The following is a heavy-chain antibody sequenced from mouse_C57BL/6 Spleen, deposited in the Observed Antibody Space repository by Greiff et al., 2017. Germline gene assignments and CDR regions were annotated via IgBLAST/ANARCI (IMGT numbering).Heavy chain of an antibody. V-gene: IGHV5-9-1*02. CDR3: TRDEVATKAMDY. Sequence: DVQLVESGEGLVKPGGSLKLSCAASGFTFSSYAMSWVRQTPEKRLEWVAYISSGGDYIYYADTVKGRFTISRDNARNTLYLQISSLKSEDTAMYYCTRDEVATKAMDYWGQGTSVTVSS. J-gene: IGHJ4*01. CDR2: ISSGGDYI. CDR1: GFTFSSYA. D-gene: IGHD1-1*02.